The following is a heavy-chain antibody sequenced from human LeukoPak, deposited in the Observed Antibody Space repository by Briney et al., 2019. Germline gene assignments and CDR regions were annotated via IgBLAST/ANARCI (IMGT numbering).Heavy chain of an antibody. CDR2: IKSKTDGGAR. V-gene: IGHV3-15*01. CDR1: GVTFSNAW. J-gene: IGHJ6*03. D-gene: IGHD4-11*01. Sequence: GGAPRLSCAASGVTFSNAWVSWVRQAPGKGLGGGGRIKSKTDGGARDYAAPGKGRFIISRDDSKNTLYLQMNSLKTEDTAVYYCTTYSNSLYFYYMDVWGKGTTVTVSS. CDR3: TTYSNSLYFYYMDV.